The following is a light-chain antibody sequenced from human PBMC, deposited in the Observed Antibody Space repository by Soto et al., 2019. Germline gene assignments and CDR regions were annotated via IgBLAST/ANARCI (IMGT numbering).Light chain of an antibody. CDR2: KAS. J-gene: IGKJ4*01. CDR3: QQLNSYPLT. CDR1: QSISSW. V-gene: IGKV1-5*03. Sequence: DNHMTQSPSTLSASVGDRVTITCRASQSISSWLAWYQQKPGKAPNLVIYKASSLRSGVPSRFSGSGSGTEFTLTISSLQPDDSATYYCQQLNSYPLTFGGGTKVDIK.